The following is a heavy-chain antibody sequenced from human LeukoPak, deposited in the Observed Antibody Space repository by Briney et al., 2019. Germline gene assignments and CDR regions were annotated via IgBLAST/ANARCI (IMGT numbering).Heavy chain of an antibody. CDR2: IYSGGST. J-gene: IGHJ4*02. D-gene: IGHD5-12*01. CDR1: GFTVSNNY. Sequence: PGGSLRLSCAASGFTVSNNYMSWVRQAPGKGLEWVSVIYSGGSTYYADSVKGRFTISRDNAKSSVYLQMNSLRAEDTAVYYCARGSGTEGLDYWGQGTLVTVSS. CDR3: ARGSGTEGLDY. V-gene: IGHV3-53*01.